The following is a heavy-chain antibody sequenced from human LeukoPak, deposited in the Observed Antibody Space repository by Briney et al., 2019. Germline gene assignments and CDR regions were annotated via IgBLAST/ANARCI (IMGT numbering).Heavy chain of an antibody. CDR3: AKRSCSSSGCYHLDY. CDR1: GLTFSSYA. D-gene: IGHD2-2*01. CDR2: VSGSGGGT. Sequence: GGSLSLSCAASGLTFSSYAMGWVRQAPGKGLEWVSLVSGSGGGTYNADSGKGQFTISRDNSKSTLFLQMNSLRAEDTAIYYCAKRSCSSSGCYHLDYWGQGPLVTVSS. J-gene: IGHJ4*02. V-gene: IGHV3-23*01.